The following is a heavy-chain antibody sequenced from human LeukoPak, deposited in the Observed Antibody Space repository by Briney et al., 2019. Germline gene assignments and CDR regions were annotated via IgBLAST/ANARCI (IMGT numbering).Heavy chain of an antibody. V-gene: IGHV3-23*01. CDR3: AKNPGGYDYRFDY. CDR2: ISGSGGST. CDR1: GFTFSTYA. Sequence: GGSLRLSCAASGFTFSTYAMSWVRQAPGKGLEWVSAISGSGGSTYYADSVKGRFTISRDNSKNTLYLQMNSLRAEDTAVYYCAKNPGGYDYRFDYWGQGTLVTVSS. D-gene: IGHD5-12*01. J-gene: IGHJ4*02.